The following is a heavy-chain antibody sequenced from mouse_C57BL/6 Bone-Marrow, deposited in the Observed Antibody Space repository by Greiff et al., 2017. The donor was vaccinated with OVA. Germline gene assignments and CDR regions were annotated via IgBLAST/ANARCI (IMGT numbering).Heavy chain of an antibody. J-gene: IGHJ1*03. D-gene: IGHD2-3*01. CDR2: ISNGGGST. CDR1: GFTFSDYY. Sequence: EVKVVESGGGLVQPGGSLKLSCAASGFTFSDYYMYWVRQTPEKRLEWVAYISNGGGSTYYPDTVKGRFTISRDNAKNTLYLQMSRLKSEDTAMYYCARHRWLLRDWYFDVWGTGTTVTVSS. V-gene: IGHV5-12*01. CDR3: ARHRWLLRDWYFDV.